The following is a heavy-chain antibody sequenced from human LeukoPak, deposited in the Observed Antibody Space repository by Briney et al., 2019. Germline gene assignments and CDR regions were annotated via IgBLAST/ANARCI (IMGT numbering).Heavy chain of an antibody. Sequence: SETLSLTCTVSGGSISSYYWSWIRQPPGKGLEWIGYIYYSGSTNYNPSLKSRVTISVDTSKNQSSLKLSSVTAADTAVYYCARVDPDSSSTLEVFDYWGQGTLVTVSS. CDR3: ARVDPDSSSTLEVFDY. V-gene: IGHV4-59*01. J-gene: IGHJ4*02. CDR2: IYYSGST. CDR1: GGSISSYY. D-gene: IGHD6-6*01.